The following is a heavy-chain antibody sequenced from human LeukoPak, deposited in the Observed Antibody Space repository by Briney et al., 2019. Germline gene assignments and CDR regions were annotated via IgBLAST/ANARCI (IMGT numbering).Heavy chain of an antibody. CDR2: IYPGDSET. V-gene: IGHV5-51*01. CDR1: GYTFSNYW. CDR3: ARHPPYYNILTGNFDY. J-gene: IGHJ4*02. D-gene: IGHD3-9*01. Sequence: GESLKISCKASGYTFSNYWIGWVRQMPGKGLEWMGIIYPGDSETRYSPSFQGQVTISADKSISTAYLQWSSLKVSDTAMYYCARHPPYYNILTGNFDYWGQGTLVTVSS.